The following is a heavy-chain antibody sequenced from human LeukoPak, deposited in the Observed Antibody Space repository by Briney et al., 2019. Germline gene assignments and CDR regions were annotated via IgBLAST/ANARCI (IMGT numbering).Heavy chain of an antibody. D-gene: IGHD2/OR15-2a*01. Sequence: GRSLRLSCAASGFTFSSYAVHWVRQAPGKGLEWEAVISYDGSNKYYADSVKGRFTISRDNSKNTLYLQMNSLRAEDTAVYYCAREVIGTPTMNWFDPWGQGTLVTVSS. CDR1: GFTFSSYA. CDR3: AREVIGTPTMNWFDP. J-gene: IGHJ5*02. CDR2: ISYDGSNK. V-gene: IGHV3-30*04.